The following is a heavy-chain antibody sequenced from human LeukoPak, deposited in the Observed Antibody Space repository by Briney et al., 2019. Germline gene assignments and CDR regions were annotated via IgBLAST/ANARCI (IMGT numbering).Heavy chain of an antibody. CDR1: GGSISSHY. V-gene: IGHV4-59*11. Sequence: SETLSLTCTVSGGSISSHYWSWIRQPPGKGLEWIGYIYFSGYTNYNPSLKSRVTISVDTSKNQFSLKLSSVTAADTAVYYCARGRRVRYNWNYGGFDYWGQGTLVTVSS. D-gene: IGHD1-7*01. CDR2: IYFSGYT. CDR3: ARGRRVRYNWNYGGFDY. J-gene: IGHJ4*02.